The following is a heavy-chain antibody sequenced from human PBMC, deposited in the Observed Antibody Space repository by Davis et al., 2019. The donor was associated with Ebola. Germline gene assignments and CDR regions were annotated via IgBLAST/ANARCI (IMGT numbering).Heavy chain of an antibody. D-gene: IGHD2-2*01. V-gene: IGHV3-23*01. CDR1: GFTFSRCA. J-gene: IGHJ4*02. CDR3: AKDPGVWVAAMGYFDD. Sequence: PGGSLRLSCAASGFTFSRCAMSWVRQAPGKGLEWVSTISTSRDSTYYADSVKGRFTISRDNSKNTLFLQMSTLRAEDTAVYYCAKDPGVWVAAMGYFDDWGQGTLVTVSS. CDR2: ISTSRDST.